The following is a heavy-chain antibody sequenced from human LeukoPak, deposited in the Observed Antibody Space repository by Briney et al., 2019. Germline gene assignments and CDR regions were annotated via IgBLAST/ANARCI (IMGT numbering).Heavy chain of an antibody. V-gene: IGHV3-21*01. D-gene: IGHD1-26*01. CDR2: ISSTSSYI. J-gene: IGHJ3*02. CDR1: GFSFITYN. Sequence: PGGSLRLSCAASGFSFITYNMNWVRQAPGKGLEWVSSISSTSSYIYYADSVKGRFTISRDNAKNSLYLQMNSLRAEDTAVYYCATFGSPEAWDSFDIWGQGTMVTVSS. CDR3: ATFGSPEAWDSFDI.